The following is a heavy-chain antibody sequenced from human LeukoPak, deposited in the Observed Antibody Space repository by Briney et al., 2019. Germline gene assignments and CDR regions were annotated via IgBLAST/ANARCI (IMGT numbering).Heavy chain of an antibody. CDR1: GYTFTSYG. CDR3: ARDTPSSIAALTIFDH. D-gene: IGHD6-6*01. J-gene: IGHJ4*02. Sequence: ASVKVSCKASGYTFTSYGISWVRQAPGQGLEWMGWISAYNGNTNYAQKLQGRVTMTTDTSTSTAYMELRSLRSDDTAVYYCARDTPSSIAALTIFDHWGQGTLVTVSS. V-gene: IGHV1-18*01. CDR2: ISAYNGNT.